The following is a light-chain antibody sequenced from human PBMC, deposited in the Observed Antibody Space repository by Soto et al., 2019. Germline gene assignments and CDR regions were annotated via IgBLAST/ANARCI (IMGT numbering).Light chain of an antibody. CDR2: GAS. V-gene: IGKV3D-15*01. CDR3: QQYINWPRT. CDR1: QSVSSN. Sequence: EIVMTQSPATLSVSPGERATLSSRPSQSVSSNLAWYQQKPGQAPRLLIYGASTRATGIPARFSGSGSGTEFTLTISSLQSEDLAVYYCQQYINWPRTFGQGTKVDIK. J-gene: IGKJ1*01.